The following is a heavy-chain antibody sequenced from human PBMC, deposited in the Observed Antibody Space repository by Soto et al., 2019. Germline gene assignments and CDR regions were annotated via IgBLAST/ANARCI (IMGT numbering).Heavy chain of an antibody. V-gene: IGHV3-48*02. CDR1: GFTFSSYS. Sequence: EVQLVESGGGLVQPGGSLRLSCAASGFTFSSYSMNWVRQAPGKGLEWVSYISSSSSTIYYADSVKGRFTISRDNAKNSLYLQMNSLRDVDTAVYYCARGHNSVTNYYDGSGMDVWGQGTTVTVSS. CDR3: ARGHNSVTNYYDGSGMDV. CDR2: ISSSSSTI. J-gene: IGHJ6*02. D-gene: IGHD3-22*01.